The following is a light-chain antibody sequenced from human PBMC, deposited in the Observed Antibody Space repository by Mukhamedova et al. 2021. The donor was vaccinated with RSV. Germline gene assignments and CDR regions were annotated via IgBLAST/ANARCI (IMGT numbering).Light chain of an antibody. CDR3: LQHNSYPLT. Sequence: DLGWYQQKPGKAPKRLIYGASSLQSGVPSRFSGSGSGTEFTLTVSSLQPEDFATYYCLQHNSYPLTFGGGTKVEIK. CDR1: D. CDR2: GAS. V-gene: IGKV1-17*01. J-gene: IGKJ4*01.